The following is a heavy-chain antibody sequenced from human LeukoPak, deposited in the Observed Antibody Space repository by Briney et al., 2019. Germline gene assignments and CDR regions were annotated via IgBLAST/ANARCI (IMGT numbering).Heavy chain of an antibody. Sequence: GGSLRLSCAASGFTFSSYGMSWVRQAPGKGLEWVSAISGSGGSTYYADSVKGRFTISRDNSKNTLYLQMNSLRAGDTAVYYCAKDRDSGSWYGYFDYWGQGTLVTVSS. J-gene: IGHJ4*02. CDR1: GFTFSSYG. V-gene: IGHV3-23*01. D-gene: IGHD6-13*01. CDR3: AKDRDSGSWYGYFDY. CDR2: ISGSGGST.